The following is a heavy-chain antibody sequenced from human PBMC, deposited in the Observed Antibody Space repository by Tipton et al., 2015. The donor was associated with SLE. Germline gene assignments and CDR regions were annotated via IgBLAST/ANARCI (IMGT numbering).Heavy chain of an antibody. J-gene: IGHJ3*02. CDR3: TRIVNIEAFDI. V-gene: IGHV4-30-4*01. D-gene: IGHD5-12*01. Sequence: TLSLTCAVSGYSISSGDYYWSWIRQPPGKGLEWIGYIYYSGSTYYNPSLKSRVIISVDTSKNQFSLKLSSVTAADTAVYYCTRIVNIEAFDIWGQGTMVTVSS. CDR1: GYSISSGDYY. CDR2: IYYSGST.